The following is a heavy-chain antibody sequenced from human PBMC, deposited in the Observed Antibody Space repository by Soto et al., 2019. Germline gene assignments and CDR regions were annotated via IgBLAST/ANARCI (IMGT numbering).Heavy chain of an antibody. V-gene: IGHV1-18*01. CDR1: GYTFSSYA. D-gene: IGHD3-16*01. Sequence: ASVKVSCKXSGYTFSSYAINWVRQAPGQGLEWMGWISAYNGDTNYAQKLQGRVTMTTDTSTSTAYMELRSLRFDDTAVYYCARDWGPHYMDVWGKGTTVTVSS. CDR2: ISAYNGDT. CDR3: ARDWGPHYMDV. J-gene: IGHJ6*03.